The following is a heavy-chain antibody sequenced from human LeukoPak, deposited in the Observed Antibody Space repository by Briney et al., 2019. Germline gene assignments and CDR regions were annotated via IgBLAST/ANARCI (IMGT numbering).Heavy chain of an antibody. CDR2: TYDSGSNA. V-gene: IGHV4-59*01. D-gene: IGHD6-6*01. CDR3: ARDYSSSSENWFDP. Sequence: PSVTLSLTCTVSGSSITSYYWSWIRQPPGKGLEWIGYTYDSGSNADYNPSLKSRVTISVDTSENQFSLKLSSVTAADTAVYYCARDYSSSSENWFDPWGQGTLVTVSS. CDR1: GSSITSYY. J-gene: IGHJ5*02.